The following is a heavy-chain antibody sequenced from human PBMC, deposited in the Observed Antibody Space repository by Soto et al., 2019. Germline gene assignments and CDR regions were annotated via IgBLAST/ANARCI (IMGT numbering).Heavy chain of an antibody. V-gene: IGHV4-39*01. CDR2: IYYSGNT. J-gene: IGHJ2*01. CDR1: GGSISSTIYY. Sequence: QLQLQESGPGLVKPSETVSLTCTVSGGSISSTIYYWGWIRQPPGKGLEWIGNIYYSGNTYYSPSLKSRVTISGDTSKNQFSLELSSVTAADAAVYYCARTTGDWYFDLWGRGTLVTVSS. D-gene: IGHD3-10*01. CDR3: ARTTGDWYFDL.